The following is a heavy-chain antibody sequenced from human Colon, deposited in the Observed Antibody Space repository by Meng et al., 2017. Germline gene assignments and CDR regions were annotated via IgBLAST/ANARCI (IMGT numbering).Heavy chain of an antibody. J-gene: IGHJ5*02. CDR1: GGSVSSGSYY. V-gene: IGHV4-61*01. CDR3: ARNYGP. CDR2: IYYSGST. D-gene: IGHD4-17*01. Sequence: QVQLQESGPGLVRLSETLSRTCTVSGGSVSSGSYYWSWIRQPPGKGLEWIGYIYYSGSTNYNPSLKSRVTISVDTSKNQFSLKLSSVTAADTAVYYCARNYGPWGQGTLVTVSS.